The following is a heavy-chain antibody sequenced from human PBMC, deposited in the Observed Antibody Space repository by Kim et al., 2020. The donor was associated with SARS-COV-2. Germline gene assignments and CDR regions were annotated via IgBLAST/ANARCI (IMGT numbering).Heavy chain of an antibody. D-gene: IGHD6-13*01. CDR1: GYTFTGYY. V-gene: IGHV1-2*06. CDR2: INPNSGGT. Sequence: ASVKVSCKASGYTFTGYYMHWVRQAPGQGLEWMGRINPNSGGTNYAQKFQGRVTMTRDTSISTAYMELSRLRSDDTAVYYCARDPVAGIAAAGPPYFDYWGQGTLVTVSS. CDR3: ARDPVAGIAAAGPPYFDY. J-gene: IGHJ4*02.